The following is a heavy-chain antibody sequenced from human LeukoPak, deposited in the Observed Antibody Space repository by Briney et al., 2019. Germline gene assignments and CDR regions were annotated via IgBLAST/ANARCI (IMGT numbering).Heavy chain of an antibody. Sequence: GGSLRLSCAASGLTFSSYSMNWVRQAPGKGLEWVSSISSSSSYIYYADSVKGRFTISRDNAKNSLYLQMNSLRAEDTAVYYCARDRADYGEDAFDIWGQGTMVTVSS. V-gene: IGHV3-21*01. D-gene: IGHD4-17*01. CDR1: GLTFSSYS. J-gene: IGHJ3*02. CDR3: ARDRADYGEDAFDI. CDR2: ISSSSSYI.